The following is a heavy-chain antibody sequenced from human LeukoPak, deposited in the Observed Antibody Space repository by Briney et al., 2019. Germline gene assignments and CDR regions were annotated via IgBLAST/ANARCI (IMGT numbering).Heavy chain of an antibody. CDR1: GFTFSSYG. J-gene: IGHJ4*02. D-gene: IGHD3-22*01. CDR2: IRGSGGRT. V-gene: IGHV3-23*01. Sequence: GGSLRLSCAASGFTFSSYGMTWVRQAPGKGLEWVASIRGSGGRTYYADSVKGRFIISRDNSKNTLSLQVNSRRPEDTAVYYCGNENYYDSSSPKEIKDYWGQGTLVSVSS. CDR3: GNENYYDSSSPKEIKDY.